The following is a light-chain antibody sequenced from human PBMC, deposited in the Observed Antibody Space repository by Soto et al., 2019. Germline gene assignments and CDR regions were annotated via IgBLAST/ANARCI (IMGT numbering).Light chain of an antibody. CDR1: QGITNY. V-gene: IGKV1-27*01. CDR3: QNYNSAPRT. CDR2: SAS. J-gene: IGKJ1*01. Sequence: DIQMTQSPSSLSASVGDRVTITCRASQGITNYLAWYQQKPGKVPKLLIYSASTLQSGVPSRFGGSGSGTDFTLTISSLQPEDVATYYCQNYNSAPRTFGQGTKVEIK.